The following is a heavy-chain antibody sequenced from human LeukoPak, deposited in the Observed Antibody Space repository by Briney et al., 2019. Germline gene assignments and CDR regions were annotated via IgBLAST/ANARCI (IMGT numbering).Heavy chain of an antibody. Sequence: SVKVSCKASGYTFTSYGISWVRQAPGQGLEWMGGIIPIFGTANYAQKFQGRVTITTDESTSTAYMELSSLRSEDTAVYYCARGPIAAAGIGYFDYWGQGTLVTVSS. D-gene: IGHD6-13*01. J-gene: IGHJ4*02. V-gene: IGHV1-69*05. CDR3: ARGPIAAAGIGYFDY. CDR2: IIPIFGTA. CDR1: GYTFTSYG.